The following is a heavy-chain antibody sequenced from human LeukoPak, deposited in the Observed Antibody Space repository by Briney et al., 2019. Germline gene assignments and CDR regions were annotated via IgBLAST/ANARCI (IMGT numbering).Heavy chain of an antibody. CDR2: IKQDGSEK. Sequence: GGSLRLSCAASGCSFSSYWMSWVRQAPGKGLEGVANIKQDGSEKYYVDSVKGRFTISRDNAKNSLYLQMNSLRAEDTAVYYCARDEKQFGSDLDYWGQGTLVTVSS. D-gene: IGHD3-10*01. V-gene: IGHV3-7*01. CDR3: ARDEKQFGSDLDY. CDR1: GCSFSSYW. J-gene: IGHJ4*02.